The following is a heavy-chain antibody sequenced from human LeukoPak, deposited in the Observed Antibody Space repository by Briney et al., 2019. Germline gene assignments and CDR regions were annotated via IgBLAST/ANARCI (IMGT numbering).Heavy chain of an antibody. Sequence: GGCLRLSCAAAGFTFNRFWMHWVRQARGKGLVWVSRIFRDGSSTNYTDSVKGRFTISRDNAKNTLYLQMNSLRAEDTALYYCAREDVDITVATSGAFDIWGEGIMVTASS. V-gene: IGHV3-74*01. CDR3: AREDVDITVATSGAFDI. CDR1: GFTFNRFW. CDR2: IFRDGSST. D-gene: IGHD6-19*01. J-gene: IGHJ3*02.